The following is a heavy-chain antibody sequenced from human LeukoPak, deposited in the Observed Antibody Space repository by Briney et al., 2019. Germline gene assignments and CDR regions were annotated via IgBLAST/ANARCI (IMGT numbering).Heavy chain of an antibody. CDR2: ISSSSSYI. Sequence: GGSLRLFCAASGFTFSSYSMNWVRQAPGKGLEWGSSISSSSSYIYYADSVKGRFTISRDNAKNSLYLQMNSLRAEDTAVYYCARDDDIVVAPAAIKNFDYWGPGTLVTVSS. J-gene: IGHJ4*02. CDR3: ARDDDIVVAPAAIKNFDY. V-gene: IGHV3-21*01. CDR1: GFTFSSYS. D-gene: IGHD2-2*02.